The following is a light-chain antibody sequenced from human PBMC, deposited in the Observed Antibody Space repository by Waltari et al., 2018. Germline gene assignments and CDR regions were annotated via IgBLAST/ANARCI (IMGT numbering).Light chain of an antibody. Sequence: EIVLTQSPGTLSLSPGERATLSCRASQSIGKYLVWYQQKPGQAPRLLMYAASTRATVIPDRFSGSGSGTDFSLTISRLEPEDFAVYYCQKYDRLPATFGQGTKVEIK. V-gene: IGKV3-20*01. CDR3: QKYDRLPAT. CDR1: QSIGKY. CDR2: AAS. J-gene: IGKJ1*01.